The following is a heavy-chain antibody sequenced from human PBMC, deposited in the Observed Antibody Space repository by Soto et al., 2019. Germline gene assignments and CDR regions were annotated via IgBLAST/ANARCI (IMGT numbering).Heavy chain of an antibody. J-gene: IGHJ4*02. Sequence: EVQLVESGGGLVKPGGSLRLSCISSGFTFRTYTMNWVRQAPGKGLEWVSGIRGFSPYTFYADSVKGRFSISRDISNNTLYLQMNSLRSEDTAVYYCARAPGGSTETFDSWGQGTLVTVSS. CDR3: ARAPGGSTETFDS. V-gene: IGHV3-21*01. D-gene: IGHD3-10*01. CDR2: IRGFSPYT. CDR1: GFTFRTYT.